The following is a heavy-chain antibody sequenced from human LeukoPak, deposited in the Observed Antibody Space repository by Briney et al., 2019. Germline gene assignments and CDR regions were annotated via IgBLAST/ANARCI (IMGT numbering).Heavy chain of an antibody. CDR3: ARTVTPDAFDI. V-gene: IGHV4-4*07. Sequence: SDTLSLTCTVSGGSISSYNWSWIRQPPGKGLEWIGHMYSNGRTDYNPSLKSRVTMSVDTSKNQLSVKLSSVTAADTAVYYCARTVTPDAFDIWGQGTMVTVSS. D-gene: IGHD4-17*01. CDR1: GGSISSYN. CDR2: MYSNGRT. J-gene: IGHJ3*02.